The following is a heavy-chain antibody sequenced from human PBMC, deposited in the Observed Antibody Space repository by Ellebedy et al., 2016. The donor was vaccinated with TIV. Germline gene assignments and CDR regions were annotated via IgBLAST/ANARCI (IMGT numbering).Heavy chain of an antibody. CDR3: ATSRARVY. J-gene: IGHJ4*02. Sequence: GESLKISCAASGLTFSSHAMSWVRQAPGKGLEWVAHINPDGSAEYYVDSVKGRFTISRDNAKRSLFLQMNSMRVDDTAVYYCATSRARVYWGQGTLVTVSS. V-gene: IGHV3-7*01. CDR2: INPDGSAE. CDR1: GLTFSSHA.